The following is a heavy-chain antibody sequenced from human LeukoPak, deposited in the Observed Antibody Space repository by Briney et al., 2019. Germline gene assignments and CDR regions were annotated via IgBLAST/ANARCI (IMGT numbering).Heavy chain of an antibody. Sequence: QPGGSLRLSCAASGFTFNRNAISWVRQAPGKGLEWVSAISGSGGSTYYADSVKGRFTISRDNSKNTLYLQMNSLRAEDTAVYYCAKDLRLNSNWWFVFDMWGRGTMVTVPS. CDR3: AKDLRLNSNWWFVFDM. CDR2: ISGSGGST. D-gene: IGHD2-8*02. J-gene: IGHJ3*02. V-gene: IGHV3-23*01. CDR1: GFTFNRNA.